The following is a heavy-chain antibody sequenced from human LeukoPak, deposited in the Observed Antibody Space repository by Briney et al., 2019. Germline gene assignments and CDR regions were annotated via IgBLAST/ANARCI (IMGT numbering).Heavy chain of an antibody. D-gene: IGHD5-12*01. CDR3: AKCGSSGCHLIDY. J-gene: IGHJ4*02. CDR1: GFTFSTNA. V-gene: IGHV3-23*01. CDR2: ISGRTSST. Sequence: GGSLRLSCAASGFTFSTNAMTWVRQAPGKGLEWVSAISGRTSSTYYADSVKGRFTIPRDNSKNTLYLQMDTLRAEDTAVYYCAKCGSSGCHLIDYWGLGTLVTVSS.